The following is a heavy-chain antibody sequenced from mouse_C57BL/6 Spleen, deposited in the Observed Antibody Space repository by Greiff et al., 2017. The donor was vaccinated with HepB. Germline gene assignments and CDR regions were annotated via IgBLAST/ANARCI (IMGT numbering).Heavy chain of an antibody. J-gene: IGHJ4*01. CDR1: GYTFTSYW. CDR3: ARRDSSGPYAMDY. Sequence: QVQLQQSGAELVKPGASVKLSCKASGYTFTSYWMQWVKQRPGQGLEWIGEIDPSDSYTNYNQKFKGKATLTVDTSSSTAYMQLSSLTSEDSAVYYCARRDSSGPYAMDYWGQGTSVTVSS. CDR2: IDPSDSYT. D-gene: IGHD3-2*02. V-gene: IGHV1-50*01.